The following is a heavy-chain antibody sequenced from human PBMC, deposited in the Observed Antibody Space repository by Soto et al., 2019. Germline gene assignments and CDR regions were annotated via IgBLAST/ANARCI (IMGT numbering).Heavy chain of an antibody. J-gene: IGHJ5*02. CDR2: ISAYNGNT. CDR3: AREEDEYCSGGSCYIDP. D-gene: IGHD2-15*01. Sequence: QVQLVQSGAEVKKPGASVKVSCKASGYTFTSYGISWVRQAPGQGLEWMGWISAYNGNTNYAQKLQGRVTMTTDTSTSAAYMELRSLRSDDTAVYYCAREEDEYCSGGSCYIDPWGQGTLVTVSS. CDR1: GYTFTSYG. V-gene: IGHV1-18*04.